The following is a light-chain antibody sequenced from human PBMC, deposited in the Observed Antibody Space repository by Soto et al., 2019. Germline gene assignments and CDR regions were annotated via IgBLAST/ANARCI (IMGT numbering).Light chain of an antibody. Sequence: EIVLTQSPGTLSLSPGERATLSCRASQSVSCSYLAWYQQKSGQAPRLLIYGASGRATGLPDRFSGSGSGTDFTLTISRLEPEDFAVYYCQQYGSSRWTFGQGTKVEIK. CDR2: GAS. J-gene: IGKJ1*01. CDR1: QSVSCSY. V-gene: IGKV3-20*01. CDR3: QQYGSSRWT.